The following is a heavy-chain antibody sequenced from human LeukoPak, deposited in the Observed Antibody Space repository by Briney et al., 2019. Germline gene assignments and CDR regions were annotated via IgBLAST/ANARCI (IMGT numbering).Heavy chain of an antibody. V-gene: IGHV3-21*01. J-gene: IGHJ6*02. CDR2: ISSSSSYI. CDR1: GFTFSSYS. Sequence: PGGSLRLSCAASGFTFSSYSMNWVRQAPGKGLEWVSSISSSSSYIYYAGSVRGRFTISRDNAKNSLYLQMNSLRAEDTAVYYCARDGFEFVAGMVGYGMDVWGQGTTVTVSS. D-gene: IGHD6-19*01. CDR3: ARDGFEFVAGMVGYGMDV.